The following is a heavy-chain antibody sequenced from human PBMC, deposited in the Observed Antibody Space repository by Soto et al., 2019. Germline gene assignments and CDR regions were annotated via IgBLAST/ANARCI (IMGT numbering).Heavy chain of an antibody. D-gene: IGHD2-2*02. CDR1: GFTFSSYA. V-gene: IGHV3-23*01. CDR2: ISGSGGST. Sequence: GESLKISCAASGFTFSSYAMSWVRQAPGKGLEWVSAISGSGGSTYYADSVKGRFTISRDNSKNTLYLQMNSLRAEDTAVYYCAKDRVDCSSTSCNTPWGYYYYYMDVWGKGTTVTVSS. CDR3: AKDRVDCSSTSCNTPWGYYYYYMDV. J-gene: IGHJ6*03.